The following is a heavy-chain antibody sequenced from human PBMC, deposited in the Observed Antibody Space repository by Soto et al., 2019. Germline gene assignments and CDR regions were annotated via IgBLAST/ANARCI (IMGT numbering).Heavy chain of an antibody. D-gene: IGHD2-2*01. CDR2: INGDGSDI. CDR1: GFTFNTYW. V-gene: IGHV3-74*01. Sequence: GGSLRLSCAASGFTFNTYWMHWVRQVPGKELVWISKINGDGSDIKYADSVKGRFTISRDNAQNTLFLQMNSLSAEDTAVYYCARDPGGVVPAAMLAYWGQGTLVTVSS. J-gene: IGHJ4*02. CDR3: ARDPGGVVPAAMLAY.